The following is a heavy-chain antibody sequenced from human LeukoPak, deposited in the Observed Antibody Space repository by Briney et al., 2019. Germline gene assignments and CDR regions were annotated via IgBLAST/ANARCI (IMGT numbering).Heavy chain of an antibody. J-gene: IGHJ3*02. CDR3: ARWEPGRPDAFDI. D-gene: IGHD1-26*01. CDR2: ISGYNGDT. Sequence: GASVKVSCKDSGYTFTDYGITWVRQAPGQELEWMGWISGYNGDTKYAQKFQGRVTMTTDTSTSTAYMEVRSLRSDDTALYYCARWEPGRPDAFDIWGPRTMVTVSS. CDR1: GYTFTDYG. V-gene: IGHV1-18*01.